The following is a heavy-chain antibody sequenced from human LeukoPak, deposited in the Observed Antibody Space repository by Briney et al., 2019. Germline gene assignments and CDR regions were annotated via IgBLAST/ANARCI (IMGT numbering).Heavy chain of an antibody. D-gene: IGHD3-3*01. V-gene: IGHV1-69*05. CDR1: GGTFSSYA. Sequence: SVTVSCKASGGTFSSYAVSWVRQAPGQGLEWMGGIIPIFGTANYAQKFQGRVTITTDESTSTAYMELSSLRSEDTAVYYCARGYDFWSGYFDYWGQGTLVTVSS. CDR2: IIPIFGTA. CDR3: ARGYDFWSGYFDY. J-gene: IGHJ4*02.